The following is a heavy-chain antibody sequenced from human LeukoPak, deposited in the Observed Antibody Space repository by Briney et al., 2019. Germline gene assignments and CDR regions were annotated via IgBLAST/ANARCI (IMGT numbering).Heavy chain of an antibody. V-gene: IGHV3-74*01. D-gene: IGHD3-10*01. CDR1: GFTFRSYW. J-gene: IGHJ4*02. CDR3: VRDDGYYYGSGTYYRH. CDR2: ISGDDSRT. Sequence: GGSLRLSCAASGFTFRSYWMHWVRQAPGKGLEWVSHISGDDSRTTYADSVQGRFTMSRDNAKNTLYLQMNSVRVEDTAVYYCVRDDGYYYGSGTYYRHWGQGTLVTVSS.